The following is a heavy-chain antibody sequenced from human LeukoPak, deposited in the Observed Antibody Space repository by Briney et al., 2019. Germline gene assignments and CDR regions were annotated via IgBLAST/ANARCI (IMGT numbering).Heavy chain of an antibody. CDR2: ISYDGSNK. J-gene: IGHJ4*02. CDR3: ARGRNRGIAAVVNY. CDR1: GFTFSSYA. Sequence: PGGSLRLSCAASGFTFSSYAMHWVRQAPGKGLEWVAVISYDGSNKFYADSVKGRFTISTDNSKNTLYLQMNSLRAEDTAVYYCARGRNRGIAAVVNYWGQGTLVTVSS. V-gene: IGHV3-30*04. D-gene: IGHD6-13*01.